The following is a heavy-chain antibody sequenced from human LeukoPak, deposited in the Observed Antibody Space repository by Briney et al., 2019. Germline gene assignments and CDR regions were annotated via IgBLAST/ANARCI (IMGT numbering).Heavy chain of an antibody. CDR2: TIPIFGTA. CDR1: GGTFSSYA. V-gene: IGHV1-69*05. Sequence: SVKVSCKASGGTFSSYAISWVRQAPGQGLEWMGGTIPIFGTANYAQKFQGRVTITTDESTSTAYMELSSLRSEDTAVYYCARVGGNSVDNFDYWGQGTLVTVSS. J-gene: IGHJ4*02. D-gene: IGHD4-23*01. CDR3: ARVGGNSVDNFDY.